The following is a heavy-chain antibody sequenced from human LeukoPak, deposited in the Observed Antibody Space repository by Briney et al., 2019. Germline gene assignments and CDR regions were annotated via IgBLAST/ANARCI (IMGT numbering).Heavy chain of an antibody. CDR1: GFTFSSYE. Sequence: PGGSLRLSCAASGFTFSSYEMNWVRQAPGKGLEWVAYIRYGGGTIYYADSVKGRFTISRDDAKNSLYLQMNSLRAEDTAVYYCARIPTGGYLEKWGQGTLATVSS. CDR2: IRYGGGTI. J-gene: IGHJ4*02. CDR3: ARIPTGGYLEK. V-gene: IGHV3-48*03. D-gene: IGHD2-8*02.